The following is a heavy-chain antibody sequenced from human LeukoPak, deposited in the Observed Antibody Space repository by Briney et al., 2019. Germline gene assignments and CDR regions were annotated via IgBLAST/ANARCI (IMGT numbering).Heavy chain of an antibody. CDR1: GFTFSNAW. J-gene: IGHJ4*02. CDR2: IKSKTDGGTT. V-gene: IGHV3-15*01. Sequence: GGSLRLSCAASGFTFSNAWMSWVRQAPGKGLEWVGRIKSKTDGGTTDYAAPVKGRFTISRDDSKNTLYLQMNSLKTEDTAVYYCAKDSTYYYDSSGYYLYWGQGTLVTVSS. CDR3: AKDSTYYYDSSGYYLY. D-gene: IGHD3-22*01.